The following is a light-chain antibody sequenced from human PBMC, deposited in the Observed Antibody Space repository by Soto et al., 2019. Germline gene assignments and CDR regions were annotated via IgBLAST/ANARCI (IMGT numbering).Light chain of an antibody. J-gene: IGKJ1*01. CDR2: VAS. CDR3: QRSIGTPLT. CDR1: QNIRNF. V-gene: IGKV1-39*01. Sequence: DIQMTQSPSSLSASVGDRVTITCRSSQNIRNFLNWYQQKPGKAPKLLIYVASSLHTGVPSRFNGSGSGTDFTLTISNLQPEDFATYYCQRSIGTPLTFGQGTKVELK.